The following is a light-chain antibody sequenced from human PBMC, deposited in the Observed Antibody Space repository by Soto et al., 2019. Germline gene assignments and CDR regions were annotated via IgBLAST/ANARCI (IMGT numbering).Light chain of an antibody. CDR1: QSVSSSY. Sequence: EIVLTQSPGTLSLSPGERATLSCRASQSVSSSYLAWYQQKPGQAPRLLIYGASSRATGIPDRFSGSGSGTDFTLTISRLGPEDFAVYYCRQYGNSPGTFGQGTKVEIK. V-gene: IGKV3-20*01. CDR2: GAS. CDR3: RQYGNSPGT. J-gene: IGKJ1*01.